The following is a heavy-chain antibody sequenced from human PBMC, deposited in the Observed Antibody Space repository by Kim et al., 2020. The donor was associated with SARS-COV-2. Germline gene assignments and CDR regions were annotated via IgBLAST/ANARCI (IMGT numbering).Heavy chain of an antibody. CDR1: GFTFDDYA. Sequence: GGSLRLSCAASGFTFDDYAMHWVRQAPGKGLEWVSGISWNSGSIGYADSVKGRFTISRDNAKNSLYLQMNSLRAEDTALYYCAKGLEVRGAPMTYYYYGMDVWGQGTTVTVSS. J-gene: IGHJ6*02. CDR2: ISWNSGSI. V-gene: IGHV3-9*01. CDR3: AKGLEVRGAPMTYYYYGMDV. D-gene: IGHD3-10*01.